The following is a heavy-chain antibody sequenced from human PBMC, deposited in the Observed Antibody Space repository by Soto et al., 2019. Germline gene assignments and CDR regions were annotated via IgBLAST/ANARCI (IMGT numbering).Heavy chain of an antibody. CDR3: SRGSPCPLRGNFDY. V-gene: IGHV4-4*02. Sequence: SETLSLTCAVSGGSISSNNWWNWVRQPPGKGLEWIGEIYHSGGTNYNPSLESRVSISLDKSKNQFSLKLSSVSAADTAVYYCSRGSPCPLRGNFDYGGKGTLVTVPS. D-gene: IGHD3-10*01. CDR2: IYHSGGT. CDR1: GGSISSNNW. J-gene: IGHJ4*02.